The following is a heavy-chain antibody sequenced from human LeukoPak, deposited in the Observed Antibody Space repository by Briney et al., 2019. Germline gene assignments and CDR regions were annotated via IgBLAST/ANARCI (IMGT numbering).Heavy chain of an antibody. V-gene: IGHV4-4*02. Sequence: SETLSLTCAVSGGSINRDNWWSWVRQPPGKGLEWIGETYHDGRTNYNPSLKSRVTISIDKSKNQFSLKLNSVTAADTAVYYCAREQSGFYNWFDPWGQGTLVTVSS. J-gene: IGHJ5*02. CDR2: TYHDGRT. CDR3: AREQSGFYNWFDP. CDR1: GGSINRDNW. D-gene: IGHD3-3*01.